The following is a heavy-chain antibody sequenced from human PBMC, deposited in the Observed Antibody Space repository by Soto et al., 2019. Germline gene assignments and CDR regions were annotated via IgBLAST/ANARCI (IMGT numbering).Heavy chain of an antibody. V-gene: IGHV5-10-1*01. CDR2: IDPSDSYT. D-gene: IGHD3-10*01. J-gene: IGHJ3*02. CDR1: GYSFTSYW. Sequence: PGESLKISCKGSGYSFTSYWISWVRQMPGKGLEWMGRIDPSDSYTNYSPSFQGHVTISADKSISTAYLQWSSLKASDTAMYYCARSFKRFGPDDAFDIWGQGTMVTVSS. CDR3: ARSFKRFGPDDAFDI.